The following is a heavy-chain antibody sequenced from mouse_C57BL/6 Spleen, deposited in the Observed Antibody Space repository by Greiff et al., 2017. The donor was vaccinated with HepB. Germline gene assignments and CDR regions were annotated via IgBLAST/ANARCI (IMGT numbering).Heavy chain of an antibody. CDR3: AREGDGSRGGYAMDY. CDR1: GFSLTSYG. V-gene: IGHV2-2*01. D-gene: IGHD1-1*01. CDR2: IWSGGST. J-gene: IGHJ4*01. Sequence: QVQLKQSGPGLVQPSQSLSITCTVSGFSLTSYGVHWVRQSPGKGLEWLGVIWSGGSTGYNAAFISRLSTSKDKSKNQVFDKMNSLRADDTAIYYCAREGDGSRGGYAMDYWGQGTSVTVSA.